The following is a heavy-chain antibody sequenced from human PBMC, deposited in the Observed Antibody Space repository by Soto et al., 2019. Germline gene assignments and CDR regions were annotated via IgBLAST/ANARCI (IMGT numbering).Heavy chain of an antibody. J-gene: IGHJ4*02. V-gene: IGHV4-59*08. CDR2: IYYSGST. CDR3: ARRYGSCFDY. Sequence: QVQLQESGPGLVKPSETLSLTCTVSGGSISSYYWSWIRQPPGKGLEWIGDIYYSGSTNYSPSLTRRVTISVDTSKNQFPLKLSSVTAADTAVYYCARRYGSCFDYWGQGTLVTVSS. D-gene: IGHD5-18*01. CDR1: GGSISSYY.